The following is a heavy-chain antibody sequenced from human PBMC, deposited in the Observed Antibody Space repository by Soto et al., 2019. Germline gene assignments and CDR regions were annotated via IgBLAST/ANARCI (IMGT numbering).Heavy chain of an antibody. Sequence: EVILLESGGDLGQPGGSLRLSCAAAGFTFSDYVMSWVRQTPGKGLEWVSAITGGGGDTYSADSVKGRFTISRDNSKNTLYLQMDYLRAEDTAVYFCAKGSAGSRPYFFDYWGQGTLVTVSS. CDR2: ITGGGGDT. CDR3: AKGSAGSRPYFFDY. D-gene: IGHD2-15*01. CDR1: GFTFSDYV. J-gene: IGHJ4*02. V-gene: IGHV3-23*01.